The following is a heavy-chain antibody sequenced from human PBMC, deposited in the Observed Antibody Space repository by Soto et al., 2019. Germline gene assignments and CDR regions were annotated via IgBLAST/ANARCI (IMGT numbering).Heavy chain of an antibody. CDR1: GFTFSSYG. J-gene: IGHJ6*02. Sequence: QVQLVESGGGVVQPGRSLRLSCAASGFTFSSYGMHWVRQAPGKGLEWVAVISYDGSNKYYADSVKGRFTISRDNSKNTLYLQMNSLRAEDTAVYYCAKRLHSDGYVNYYYGMDGWGQGTTVTVSS. CDR3: AKRLHSDGYVNYYYGMDG. V-gene: IGHV3-30*18. D-gene: IGHD5-18*01. CDR2: ISYDGSNK.